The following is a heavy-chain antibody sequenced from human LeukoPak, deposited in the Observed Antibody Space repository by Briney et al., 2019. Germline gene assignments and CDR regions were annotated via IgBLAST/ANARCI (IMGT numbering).Heavy chain of an antibody. D-gene: IGHD6-6*01. CDR1: GGSISSYY. Sequence: PSETLSLTCTVSGGSISSYYWSWIRQPPGKGLEWIGYIYTSGSTNYNPSLKSRVTISVDTSKNQFSLKLSSVTAADTAVYYCARTPRYLNPSIAAHYYFDYWGQGTLVTVSS. CDR3: ARTPRYLNPSIAAHYYFDY. CDR2: IYTSGST. V-gene: IGHV4-4*09. J-gene: IGHJ4*02.